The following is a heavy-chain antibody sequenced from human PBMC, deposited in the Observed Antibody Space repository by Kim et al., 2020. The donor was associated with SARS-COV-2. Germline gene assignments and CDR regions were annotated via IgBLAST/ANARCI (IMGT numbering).Heavy chain of an antibody. V-gene: IGHV1-2*04. CDR1: GYTFTGYY. Sequence: ASVKVSCKASGYTFTGYYMHWVRQAPGQGLEWMGWINPNSGGTNYAQKFQGWVTMTRDTSISTAYMELSRLRSDDTAVYYCARDLGYHGITMVRRYYFDYWGQGTLVTVSS. D-gene: IGHD3-10*01. CDR3: ARDLGYHGITMVRRYYFDY. J-gene: IGHJ4*02. CDR2: INPNSGGT.